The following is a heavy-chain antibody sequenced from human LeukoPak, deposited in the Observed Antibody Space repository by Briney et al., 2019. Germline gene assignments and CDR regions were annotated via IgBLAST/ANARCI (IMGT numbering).Heavy chain of an antibody. CDR1: GFTFSSYG. V-gene: IGHV3-30*18. CDR3: AKGGSSWSYYFDY. J-gene: IGHJ4*02. CDR2: ISYDGSNK. Sequence: GRSLRPSCAASGFTFSSYGMHWVRQAPGKGLEWVAVISYDGSNKYYADSVKGRFTISRDNSKNTLYLQMNSLRSDDTALYYCAKGGSSWSYYFDYWGQGTLVTVSS. D-gene: IGHD6-13*01.